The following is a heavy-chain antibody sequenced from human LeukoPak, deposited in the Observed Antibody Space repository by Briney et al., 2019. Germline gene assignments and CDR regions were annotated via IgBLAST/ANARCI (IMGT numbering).Heavy chain of an antibody. J-gene: IGHJ4*02. Sequence: GGSLRLSCAASGFTFSSYWMSWVRQAPGKGLEWVANINKDGGEKYYVDSVKGRFTISRDNAKNSLYLQMNSLRADDTAVYYCARAGQYSSSWYPLDYWGRGTLVTVSS. D-gene: IGHD6-13*01. CDR1: GFTFSSYW. CDR2: INKDGGEK. V-gene: IGHV3-7*03. CDR3: ARAGQYSSSWYPLDY.